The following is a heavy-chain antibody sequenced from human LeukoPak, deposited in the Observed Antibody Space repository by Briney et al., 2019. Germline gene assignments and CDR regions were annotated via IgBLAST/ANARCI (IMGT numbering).Heavy chain of an antibody. CDR1: GFAFTAYG. Sequence: GGSPRLSCAASGFAFTAYGMNWVRQAPGKGLEWLSHICPGPSRTYYADSVRGGFVISRDDAKNSLYLQMSSLRAEDTAGYYGARYYVTMAADYGGPGTLVTVSS. CDR3: ARYYVTMAADY. V-gene: IGHV3-21*01. CDR2: ICPGPSRT. D-gene: IGHD3-10*02. J-gene: IGHJ4*02.